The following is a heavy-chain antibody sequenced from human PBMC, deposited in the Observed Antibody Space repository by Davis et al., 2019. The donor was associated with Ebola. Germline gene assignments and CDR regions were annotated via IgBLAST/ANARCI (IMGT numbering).Heavy chain of an antibody. CDR1: GFTFSGYG. D-gene: IGHD2-15*01. Sequence: GESLKISCAASGFTFSGYGMHWVRQAPGKGLEWVAVIWYDGSNKYYGDSVKGRFTISRDNSRNTLYLQMNSLRDEDTAVYYCARGLPLDYWGQGTLVTVSS. V-gene: IGHV3-33*01. J-gene: IGHJ4*02. CDR3: ARGLPLDY. CDR2: IWYDGSNK.